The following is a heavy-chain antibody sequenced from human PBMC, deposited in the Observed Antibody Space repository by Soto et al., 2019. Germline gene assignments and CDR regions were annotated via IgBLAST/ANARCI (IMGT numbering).Heavy chain of an antibody. V-gene: IGHV1-3*01. J-gene: IGHJ6*03. D-gene: IGHD3-3*01. Sequence: GASVKVSCKASGYTFTSYAMHWVRQAPGQRLEWMGWINAGNGNTKYSQKFQGRVTITRDTSASTAYMELSSLRSEDTAVYYCARDISGSYYDFWSGRYYYYYYMDVWGKGTTVTVSS. CDR2: INAGNGNT. CDR3: ARDISGSYYDFWSGRYYYYYYMDV. CDR1: GYTFTSYA.